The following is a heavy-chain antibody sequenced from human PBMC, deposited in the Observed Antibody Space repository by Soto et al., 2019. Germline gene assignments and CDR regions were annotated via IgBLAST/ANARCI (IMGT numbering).Heavy chain of an antibody. CDR2: ISYDGSNK. D-gene: IGHD2-15*01. Sequence: AGGSLRLSCAASGFTFSSYGMHWVRQAPGKGLEWVAVISYDGSNKYYADSVKGRFTISRDNSKNTLYLQMNSLRAEDTAVYYCAKGDCGGGSCYSDYFDYWGQGTLVTVSS. CDR3: AKGDCGGGSCYSDYFDY. V-gene: IGHV3-30*18. J-gene: IGHJ4*02. CDR1: GFTFSSYG.